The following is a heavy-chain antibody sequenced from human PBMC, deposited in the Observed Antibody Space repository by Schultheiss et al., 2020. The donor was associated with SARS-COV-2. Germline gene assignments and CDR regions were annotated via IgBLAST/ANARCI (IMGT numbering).Heavy chain of an antibody. Sequence: GGSLRLSCAASGFTFSSYDMHWVRQATGKGLEWVSGISWNSGSIGYADSVKGRFTISRDNAKNSLYLQMNSLRAEDTALYYCAKDYYGSGSEGRFDYWGQGTLVTVSS. CDR2: ISWNSGSI. J-gene: IGHJ4*02. CDR3: AKDYYGSGSEGRFDY. CDR1: GFTFSSYD. V-gene: IGHV3-9*01. D-gene: IGHD3-10*01.